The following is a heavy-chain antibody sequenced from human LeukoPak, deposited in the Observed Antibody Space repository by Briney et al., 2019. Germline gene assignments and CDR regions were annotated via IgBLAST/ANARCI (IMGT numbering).Heavy chain of an antibody. J-gene: IGHJ4*02. CDR3: ARRKMHQYYYDSSGYRY. CDR1: GGSISSGGYY. CDR2: IYYSGST. V-gene: IGHV4-31*03. D-gene: IGHD3-22*01. Sequence: SSETLSLTCTVSGGSISSGGYYWSWIRQHPGKGLEWIGYIYYSGSTYYNPSLKSRVTISVDTSKNQFSLKLSSVTAADTAVYYCARRKMHQYYYDSSGYRYWGQGTLVTVSS.